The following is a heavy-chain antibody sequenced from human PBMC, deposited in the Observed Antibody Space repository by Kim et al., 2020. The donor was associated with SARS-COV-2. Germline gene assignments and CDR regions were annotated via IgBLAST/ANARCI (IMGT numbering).Heavy chain of an antibody. CDR3: AREGHSGSYYALYYYYGRHG. V-gene: IGHV3-72*01. J-gene: IGHJ6*01. CDR1: GFTFSDHY. CDR2: TRNKANSDTT. Sequence: GGSLRLSCAASGFTFSDHYMDWVRQAPGKGLEWVGRTRNKANSDTTEYAASVKGRFTISSDDSKNSLYLQMNSLKTEDTSVYYCAREGHSGSYYALYYYYGRHGSGQGTPGTASS. D-gene: IGHD1-26*01.